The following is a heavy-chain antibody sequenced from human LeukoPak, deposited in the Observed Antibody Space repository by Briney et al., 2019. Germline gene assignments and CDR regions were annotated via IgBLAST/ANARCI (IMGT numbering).Heavy chain of an antibody. CDR1: GFTFSSYW. CDR2: IKQDGSEK. J-gene: IGHJ4*02. V-gene: IGHV3-7*04. D-gene: IGHD6-13*01. Sequence: QPGGSLRLSFAASGFTFSSYWMNWVRQAPGKGLEWLANIKQDGSEKYYVDSVKGRFTISRDNAKNSLYLQMNSLRAEDTALYYCARGTTIAAGIFDYWGQGTLVTFSS. CDR3: ARGTTIAAGIFDY.